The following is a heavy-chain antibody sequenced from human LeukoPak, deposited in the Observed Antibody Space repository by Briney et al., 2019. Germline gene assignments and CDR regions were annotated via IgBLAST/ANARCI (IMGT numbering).Heavy chain of an antibody. CDR3: ARVRDSSSWPGQYYFDY. Sequence: ASVKVSCKASGYTFTSYGISWVRQAPGQGLEWMGRISAYNGNTNYAQKLQGRVTMTTDTSTSTAYMELRSLRSDDTAVYYCARVRDSSSWPGQYYFDYWGQGTLVTVSS. CDR2: ISAYNGNT. J-gene: IGHJ4*02. CDR1: GYTFTSYG. D-gene: IGHD6-13*01. V-gene: IGHV1-18*01.